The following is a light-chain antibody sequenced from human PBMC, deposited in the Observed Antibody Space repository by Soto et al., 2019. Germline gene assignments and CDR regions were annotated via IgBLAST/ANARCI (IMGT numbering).Light chain of an antibody. CDR2: DSY. V-gene: IGKV1-5*01. CDR3: QQYNTFST. J-gene: IGKJ1*01. Sequence: DVKMTQSPSTLSAYVGDSVTITCRASQSVNNWLAWYQQKPGKAPRLLIFDSYKLESGVPSRFSGSGSGTEFILTISSLQADDFATYYCQQYNTFSTFGQGTKVDI. CDR1: QSVNNW.